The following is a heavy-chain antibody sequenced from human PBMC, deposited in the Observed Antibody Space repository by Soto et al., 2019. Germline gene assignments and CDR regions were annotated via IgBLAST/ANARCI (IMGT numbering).Heavy chain of an antibody. Sequence: QVQLEQSGAEVKKPGASVKVSCKASGYTFTSYGISWVRQAPGQGLEWMGRISAYNGNTNYAQKLQGRVTMTTDTSASTADMELRSLRSDDTAVYYCARVVGALGHWFDPWGPGTLVTVSS. D-gene: IGHD1-26*01. J-gene: IGHJ5*02. CDR2: ISAYNGNT. CDR3: ARVVGALGHWFDP. CDR1: GYTFTSYG. V-gene: IGHV1-18*01.